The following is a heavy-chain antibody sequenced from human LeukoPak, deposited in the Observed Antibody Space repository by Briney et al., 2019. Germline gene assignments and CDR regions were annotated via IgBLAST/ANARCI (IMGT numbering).Heavy chain of an antibody. CDR3: ARDLDYDSSGYHDAFDI. Sequence: PSETLSLTCTVSGDSISSSSYYWEWIRQPPGKGLEWIGSAYYSGSTYYNPSLKSRVTISVDTSKNQFSLKLSSVTAADTAVYYCARDLDYDSSGYHDAFDIWGQGTMVTVSS. CDR1: GDSISSSSYY. V-gene: IGHV4-39*07. CDR2: AYYSGST. D-gene: IGHD3-22*01. J-gene: IGHJ3*02.